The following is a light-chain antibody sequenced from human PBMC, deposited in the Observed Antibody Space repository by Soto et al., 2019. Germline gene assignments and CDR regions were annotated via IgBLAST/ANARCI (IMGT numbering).Light chain of an antibody. J-gene: IGKJ2*01. V-gene: IGKV3-20*01. CDR1: QSVRSNF. Sequence: EIVLTQSPGTLYLSPGDTATLSCRASQSVRSNFLAWYQHKPGQAPRLLIHDAYSRATGIPDRFSGSGSDRDFTLTISRLEPEDFAVYYCKQYAGSPRTCGQGTKLEIK. CDR2: DAY. CDR3: KQYAGSPRT.